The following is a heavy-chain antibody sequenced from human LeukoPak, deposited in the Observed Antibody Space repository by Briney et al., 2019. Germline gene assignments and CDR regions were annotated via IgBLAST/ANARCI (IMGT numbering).Heavy chain of an antibody. CDR1: GFTFSSYA. CDR3: AKGDYDILTGYRTLDS. J-gene: IGHJ4*02. D-gene: IGHD3-9*01. Sequence: GGSLRLSCAASGFTFSSYAMSWVRQAPGKGLEWVSAISGSGGSTYYADSVKGRFTISRDNSKNTLYLQMNSLRAEDTALYYCAKGDYDILTGYRTLDSWGQGTLVTVSS. CDR2: ISGSGGST. V-gene: IGHV3-23*01.